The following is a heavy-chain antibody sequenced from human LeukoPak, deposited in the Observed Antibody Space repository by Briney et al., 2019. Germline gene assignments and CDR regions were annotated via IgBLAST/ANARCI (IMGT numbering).Heavy chain of an antibody. CDR1: GFTFSSYA. CDR2: IKQDGSEK. D-gene: IGHD2-2*01. CDR3: ARGDIVVVPAALDY. J-gene: IGHJ4*02. V-gene: IGHV3-7*01. Sequence: GGSLRLSCAASGFTFSSYAMSWVRQAPGKGLEWVANIKQDGSEKYYVDSVKGRFTISRDNAKNSLYLQMNSLRAEDTAVYYCARGDIVVVPAALDYWGQGTLVTVSS.